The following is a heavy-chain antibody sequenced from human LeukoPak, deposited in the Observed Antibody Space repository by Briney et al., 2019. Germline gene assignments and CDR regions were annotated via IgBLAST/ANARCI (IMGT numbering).Heavy chain of an antibody. CDR3: AKDSDYGDYGGHFQH. J-gene: IGHJ1*01. D-gene: IGHD4-17*01. V-gene: IGHV3-23*01. Sequence: GGSLRLSCAASGFTFSSYAMSWVRQAPGKGLEWVSAISGSGGSTYYADSVKGRFTISRDNSKNTLYLQMNSLRAEDTAVYYCAKDSDYGDYGGHFQHWGQGTLVTVSS. CDR2: ISGSGGST. CDR1: GFTFSSYA.